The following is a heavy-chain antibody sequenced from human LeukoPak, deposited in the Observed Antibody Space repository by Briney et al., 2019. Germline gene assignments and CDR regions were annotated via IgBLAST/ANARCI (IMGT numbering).Heavy chain of an antibody. CDR2: ISSSSTYI. CDR1: GFTFSSSY. V-gene: IGHV3-21*01. J-gene: IGHJ3*02. CDR3: VRDRMDTASYAFDI. Sequence: PGGSLRLSCAASGFTFSSSYMTWVRQAPGKGLEWVSTISSSSTYIYQADPVKGRFTISRDNAKNSLSLQMNSLRAEDTAVYYCVRDRMDTASYAFDIWGQGTVVTVSS. D-gene: IGHD5-18*01.